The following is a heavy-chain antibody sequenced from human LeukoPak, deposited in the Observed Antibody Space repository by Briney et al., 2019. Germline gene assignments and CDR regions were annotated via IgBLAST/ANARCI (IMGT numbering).Heavy chain of an antibody. CDR3: ARDGWFGDYNWFDP. Sequence: GGSLRLSCAASGFTFSSYSMNWVRQAPGKGLEWVSYISSASNTIYYADSVKGRFTISRDNAKNSLYLQMNSLRAEDTAMYYCARDGWFGDYNWFDPWGQGTMVTVSS. D-gene: IGHD3-10*01. J-gene: IGHJ5*02. V-gene: IGHV3-48*01. CDR1: GFTFSSYS. CDR2: ISSASNTI.